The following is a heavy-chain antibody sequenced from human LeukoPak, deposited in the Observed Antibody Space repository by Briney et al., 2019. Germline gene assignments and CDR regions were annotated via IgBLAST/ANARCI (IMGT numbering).Heavy chain of an antibody. D-gene: IGHD5-18*01. CDR2: FDPEDGAR. CDR3: ATGYTYDYSLY. J-gene: IGHJ4*02. Sequence: ASVKVSCKVSGDAVTGFSIHWVRQAPGHGLEWMGGFDPEDGARIFAQKFQGRVTMTEDTSTDTAYMDLSSLRSEDTAVYYCATGYTYDYSLYWGQGTLVTVSS. CDR1: GDAVTGFS. V-gene: IGHV1-24*01.